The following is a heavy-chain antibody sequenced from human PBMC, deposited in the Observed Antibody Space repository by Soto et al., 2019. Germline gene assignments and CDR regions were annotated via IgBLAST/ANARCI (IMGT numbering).Heavy chain of an antibody. CDR2: VNPNSGGT. V-gene: IGHV1-2*02. D-gene: IGHD1-26*01. CDR3: ASDYVGDDLTATTGEFGRF. Sequence: ASVKVSCKASGHTFSGYYVHWVRQAPGQGLEWMGWVNPNSGGTHYAQKFQGRVSMTRDTSLSAVYMELRSLRRDDMAVYFCASDYVGDDLTATTGEFGRFCGQRTLVTVSS. CDR1: GHTFSGYY. J-gene: IGHJ4*02.